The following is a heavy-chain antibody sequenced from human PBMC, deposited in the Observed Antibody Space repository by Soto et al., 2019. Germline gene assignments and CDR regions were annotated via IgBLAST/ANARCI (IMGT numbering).Heavy chain of an antibody. J-gene: IGHJ4*02. Sequence: GGSLRLSCAASGFTFSSYRMSWVRQAPGKGLEWVADISDSGGDKYYVDSVKGRFTISRDNSKNTLYLQMNSLRAEDTAVYYCAKEGRVPSLDYWGQGTLVTVSS. CDR2: ISDSGGDK. V-gene: IGHV3-23*01. CDR3: AKEGRVPSLDY. CDR1: GFTFSSYR.